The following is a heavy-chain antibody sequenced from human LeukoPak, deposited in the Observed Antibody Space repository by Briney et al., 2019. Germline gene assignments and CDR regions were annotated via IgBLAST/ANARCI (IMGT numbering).Heavy chain of an antibody. CDR3: ARPPRPDYDLDGFDP. CDR1: GGSISSSSYY. D-gene: IGHD4-17*01. CDR2: IYYSGST. V-gene: IGHV4-39*01. J-gene: IGHJ5*02. Sequence: SETLSLTCTVSGGSISSSSYYWGWIRQPPGKGLEWIGSIYYSGSTYYNPSLKSRVTISVDTSKNQFSLKLSSVTAADTAVYYCARPPRPDYDLDGFDPWGQGTLVTVSS.